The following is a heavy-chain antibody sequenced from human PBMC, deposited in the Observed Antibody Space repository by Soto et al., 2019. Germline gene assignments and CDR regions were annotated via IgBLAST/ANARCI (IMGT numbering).Heavy chain of an antibody. V-gene: IGHV3-7*01. J-gene: IGHJ4*02. CDR2: IKQDGSEK. CDR1: GFTFSSYW. D-gene: IGHD4-4*01. CDR3: ARVMTTVTTYYFDY. Sequence: PGGSLRLSCAASGFTFSSYWMSWVRQAPGKGLEWVANIKQDGSEKYYADSVKGRFTISRDNAKNSLYLQMNSLRAEDTAVYYCARVMTTVTTYYFDYWGQGTLVTVSS.